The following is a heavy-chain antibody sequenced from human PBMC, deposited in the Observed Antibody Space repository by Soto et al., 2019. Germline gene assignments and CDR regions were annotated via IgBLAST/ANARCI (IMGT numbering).Heavy chain of an antibody. CDR1: GVSITGYY. Sequence: QVQLRESGPGLVKPSETLSLTCAVSGVSITGYYWSWIRQPPGKGLEWVGHIHYSGFTTYNPSLKSRVTISVDTSKHQFSLEMSSVTAADTAVYYCARVEEERSGYSRPEYFQHWGQGTLVTVSS. J-gene: IGHJ1*01. CDR2: IHYSGFT. CDR3: ARVEEERSGYSRPEYFQH. D-gene: IGHD2-21*01. V-gene: IGHV4-59*01.